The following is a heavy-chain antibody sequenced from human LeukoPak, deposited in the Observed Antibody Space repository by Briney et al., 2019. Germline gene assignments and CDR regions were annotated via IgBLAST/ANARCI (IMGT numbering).Heavy chain of an antibody. J-gene: IGHJ4*02. V-gene: IGHV3-30*02. Sequence: GGSLRLSCAASGFTFSSYGMHWVRQAPGKGLEWVAFIRNDGSNKYYADSVKGRFPISRDNSKNTLYLQMNSLGAEDTAVYYCAKDPWLVRGSYFDYWGQGTLVTVSS. CDR1: GFTFSSYG. CDR2: IRNDGSNK. CDR3: AKDPWLVRGSYFDY. D-gene: IGHD6-19*01.